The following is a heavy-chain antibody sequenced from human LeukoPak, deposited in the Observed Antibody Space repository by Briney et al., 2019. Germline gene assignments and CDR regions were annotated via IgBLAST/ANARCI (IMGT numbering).Heavy chain of an antibody. Sequence: TGGSLRLSCAASGFTFSSYTMSWVRQAPGKGLEWVSSISSGSSTIYYADSVKGRFTISRDNAKNSLYLQMNSLRDEDTAVYYCARDLSSRIVGLIARMDVWGQGTTVTVSS. V-gene: IGHV3-48*02. J-gene: IGHJ6*02. CDR2: ISSGSSTI. CDR3: ARDLSSRIVGLIARMDV. D-gene: IGHD1-26*01. CDR1: GFTFSSYT.